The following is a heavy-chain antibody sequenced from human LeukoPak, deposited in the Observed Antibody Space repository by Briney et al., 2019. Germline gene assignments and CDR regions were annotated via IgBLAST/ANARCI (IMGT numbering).Heavy chain of an antibody. CDR3: ARDYSYYDSSGYYLDAFDI. CDR1: GGTFSSYA. D-gene: IGHD3-22*01. V-gene: IGHV1-69*13. J-gene: IGHJ3*02. CDR2: IIPIFGTA. Sequence: GASVKVSCKASGGTFSSYAISWVRQAPGQGLEWMGGIIPIFGTANYAQKFQGRVTITADESTSTAYMELSSLRSDDTAVYYCARDYSYYDSSGYYLDAFDIWGQGAMVTVSS.